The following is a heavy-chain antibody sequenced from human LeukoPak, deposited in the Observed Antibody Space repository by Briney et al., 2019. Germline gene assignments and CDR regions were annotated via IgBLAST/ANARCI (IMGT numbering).Heavy chain of an antibody. D-gene: IGHD6-19*01. CDR3: AKEPGYSSGWYGVDY. V-gene: IGHV3-23*01. CDR1: GFTFSSCA. J-gene: IGHJ4*02. Sequence: GGSLRLSCAASGFTFSSCAMSWVRQAPGKGLEWVSAISGSGGSTYYADSVKGRFTISRGNSKNTLYLQMNSLRAEDTAVYYCAKEPGYSSGWYGVDYWGQGTLVTVSS. CDR2: ISGSGGST.